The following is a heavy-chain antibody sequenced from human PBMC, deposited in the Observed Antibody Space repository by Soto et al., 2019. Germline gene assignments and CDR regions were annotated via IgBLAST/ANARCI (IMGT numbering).Heavy chain of an antibody. V-gene: IGHV3-48*02. CDR2: ISSGSSAI. CDR3: ARDTPFDY. J-gene: IGHJ4*02. Sequence: LRLSCAASLFTFSDYSMNWVRQAPGKGLEWVAYISSGSSAIYYADSVKGRFTISRDNVKNSLYLQMNSLRDEDTAVYYCARDTPFDYWGQGALVTVSS. CDR1: LFTFSDYS.